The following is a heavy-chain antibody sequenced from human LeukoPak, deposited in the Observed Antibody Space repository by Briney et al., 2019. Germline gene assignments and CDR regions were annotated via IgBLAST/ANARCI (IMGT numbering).Heavy chain of an antibody. V-gene: IGHV3-7*01. CDR2: INQDGSAK. CDR3: ARLLGESTIYDL. Sequence: GGSLRLSCAASGFTFNRHWMSWVRQAPGKGLEWVASINQDGSAKNYVDSVKGRFIISRDNAKTSLSLQMSSLRAEDTAVYYCARLLGESTIYDLWGQGTLVTVSS. J-gene: IGHJ5*02. CDR1: GFTFNRHW. D-gene: IGHD3-16*01.